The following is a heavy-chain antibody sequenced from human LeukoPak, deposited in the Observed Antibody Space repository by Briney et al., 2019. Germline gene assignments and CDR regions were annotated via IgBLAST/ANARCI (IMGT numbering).Heavy chain of an antibody. D-gene: IGHD3-3*01. J-gene: IGHJ3*02. CDR1: GYTFTSYY. Sequence: ASVTVSCKASGYTFTSYYMHWVRQAPGQGLEGMGWISAYNGNTNYAQKLHGTVTMTTDTSTSTAYMELRSLRSDDTAVYYCARAGPVTYYDFCSGYYGGIWGQGTMVTVSS. CDR3: ARAGPVTYYDFCSGYYGGI. CDR2: ISAYNGNT. V-gene: IGHV1-18*04.